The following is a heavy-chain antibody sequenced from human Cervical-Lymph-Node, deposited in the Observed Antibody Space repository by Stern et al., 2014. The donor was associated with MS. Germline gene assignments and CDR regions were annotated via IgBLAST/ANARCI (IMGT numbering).Heavy chain of an antibody. V-gene: IGHV1-69*01. J-gene: IGHJ5*02. D-gene: IGHD6-13*01. CDR3: ALSSETSDRWYSLGYDL. Sequence: VQLVESGADVTKPGSSVKVSCKASEGTFSKFPSSWVRQAPGQGLEWMGGIFPVFGTPTYAQEFRGRVTITTDVSTITVYMELSSLRSDDTAVYYCALSSETSDRWYSLGYDLWGQGTLVTVSS. CDR2: IFPVFGTP. CDR1: EGTFSKFP.